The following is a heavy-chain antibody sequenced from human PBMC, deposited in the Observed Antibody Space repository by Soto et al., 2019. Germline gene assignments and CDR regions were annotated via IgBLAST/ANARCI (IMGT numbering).Heavy chain of an antibody. D-gene: IGHD3-22*01. Sequence: PGGSLRLSCAASGFTVSSTYMSWVRQAPGKGLEWVSLIYSGGSTYYADSAKGRSTISRDNSKNTLYLQMNSLRAEDTAVYYCARVTYYYDSSGSRAYDAFDIWGQGTMVTVSS. CDR1: GFTVSSTY. CDR3: ARVTYYYDSSGSRAYDAFDI. J-gene: IGHJ3*02. CDR2: IYSGGST. V-gene: IGHV3-66*01.